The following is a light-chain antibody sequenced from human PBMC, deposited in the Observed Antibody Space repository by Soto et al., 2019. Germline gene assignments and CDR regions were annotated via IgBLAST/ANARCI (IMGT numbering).Light chain of an antibody. Sequence: DIQMTQSPSSMSASVGDRVTITCRASQDINHYLAWFQQKPGKVPKLLIYATFTLQSGVPSRFSGSGSGTDFTLTISSLQPEDFATYYCQNYGPAPWTFGQGTRVEVK. CDR2: ATF. CDR1: QDINHY. CDR3: QNYGPAPWT. J-gene: IGKJ1*01. V-gene: IGKV1-27*01.